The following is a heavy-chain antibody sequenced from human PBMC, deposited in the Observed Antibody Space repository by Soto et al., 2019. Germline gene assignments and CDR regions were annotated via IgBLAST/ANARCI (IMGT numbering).Heavy chain of an antibody. J-gene: IGHJ4*02. CDR1: GFTFSSYA. CDR3: AETWYDYPRIDY. V-gene: IGHV3-23*01. CDR2: ISGSGGST. D-gene: IGHD4-17*01. Sequence: PGGSLRLSCAASGFTFSSYAMSWVRQAPGKGLEWVSAISGSGGSTYYADSVKGRFTISRDNSKNTLYLQMNSLRAEDTAVYYCAETWYDYPRIDYWGQGTLVTVSS.